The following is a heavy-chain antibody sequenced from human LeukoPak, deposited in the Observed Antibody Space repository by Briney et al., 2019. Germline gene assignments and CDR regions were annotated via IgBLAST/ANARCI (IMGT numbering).Heavy chain of an antibody. CDR2: IYTSGST. CDR3: ARGIDY. CDR1: GGSISSYY. V-gene: IGHV4-4*09. J-gene: IGHJ4*02. Sequence: PSETLSLTCTVSGGSISSYYWSWNRQPPGKGLEWIGYIYTSGSTNYNPSLKSRVTISVDTSKNQFSLKLSSVTAADTAVYYCARGIDYWGQGTLVTVSS.